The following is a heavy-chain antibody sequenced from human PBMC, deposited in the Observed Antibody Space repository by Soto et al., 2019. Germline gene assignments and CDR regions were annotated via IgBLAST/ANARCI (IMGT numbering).Heavy chain of an antibody. CDR2: IGTAGDT. V-gene: IGHV3-13*01. Sequence: PGGSLRLSCVASGFTFTNYAMSWVRQAPGKGLEWVSSIGTAGDTYYAVSVKGRFTISRDNAKNSLSLQMNSLRAGDMAVYFCAKSQEIGTHFFDSWGQGTQVTVSS. CDR3: AKSQEIGTHFFDS. CDR1: GFTFTNYA. J-gene: IGHJ4*02. D-gene: IGHD6-13*01.